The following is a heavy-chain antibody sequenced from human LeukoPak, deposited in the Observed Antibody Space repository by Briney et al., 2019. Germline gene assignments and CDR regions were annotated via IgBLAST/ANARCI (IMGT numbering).Heavy chain of an antibody. Sequence: VASVKVSCKASGYTFTSYYMHWVRQAPGQGLEWMGIINPSGGSTSYAQKFQGRVTMTRDTSTSTVYMELSSLRSEDTAVYYCARDQDFGVVTTAPYYYYGMDVWGQGTAVTVSS. CDR1: GYTFTSYY. J-gene: IGHJ6*02. CDR3: ARDQDFGVVTTAPYYYYGMDV. CDR2: INPSGGST. D-gene: IGHD3-3*01. V-gene: IGHV1-46*01.